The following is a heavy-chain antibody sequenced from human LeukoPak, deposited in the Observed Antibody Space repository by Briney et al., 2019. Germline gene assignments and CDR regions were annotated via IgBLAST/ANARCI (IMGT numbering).Heavy chain of an antibody. CDR1: GGSISSHY. Sequence: SETLSLTCTVSGGSISSHYWSWIRQPPGKGLEWIGYIYYSGSTNYNSSLKSRVTISVDTAKNQFSLNLSSVTAADTAVYYCAGRLLWFGGYGMDVWGQGTTVTVSS. CDR3: AGRLLWFGGYGMDV. D-gene: IGHD3-10*01. V-gene: IGHV4-59*11. CDR2: IYYSGST. J-gene: IGHJ6*02.